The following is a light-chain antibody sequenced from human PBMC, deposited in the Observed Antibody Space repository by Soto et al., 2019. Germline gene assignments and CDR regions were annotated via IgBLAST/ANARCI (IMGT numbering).Light chain of an antibody. CDR3: SSSRRSSTLV. V-gene: IGLV2-14*01. J-gene: IGLJ1*01. CDR1: SSDVGGYNY. CDR2: EVS. Sequence: QSALTQPASVSGSPGQSITISCTGTSSDVGGYNYVSWYQQHPGKAPKLMIYEVSNRPSGVSNRFSGTKSRNTASLTISGLQDEEDADYCCSSSRRSSTLVFGTGTKVTVL.